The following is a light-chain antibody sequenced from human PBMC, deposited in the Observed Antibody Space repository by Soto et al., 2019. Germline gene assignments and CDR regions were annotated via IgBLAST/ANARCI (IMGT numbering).Light chain of an antibody. Sequence: DIQMTQSLSSLSASVGDTVTITCRASQSISNSLSWYQQKPGKAPKFLIYVASTLQRGVPSSYSGRRSGTDFTLTISSLQPEDGATYYCQQTFRPPYTFGQGTKLEIK. CDR1: QSISNS. CDR3: QQTFRPPYT. V-gene: IGKV1-39*01. CDR2: VAS. J-gene: IGKJ2*01.